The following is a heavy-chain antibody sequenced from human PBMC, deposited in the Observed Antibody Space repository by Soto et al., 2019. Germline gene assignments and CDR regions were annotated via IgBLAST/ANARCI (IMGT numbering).Heavy chain of an antibody. J-gene: IGHJ4*02. CDR2: ISGSGDST. D-gene: IGHD2-15*01. CDR1: GFTFTSYS. CDR3: AKDRGGYCGGGTCYPAYCFDY. V-gene: IGHV3-23*01. Sequence: GGSLRFSCAASGFTFTSYSMSWVRQAPGKGLEWVSAISGSGDSTYYADSVKGRFTISRDNSKNTLFLQMNSLRAEDTAVYYCAKDRGGYCGGGTCYPAYCFDYWGQGTLVTVSS.